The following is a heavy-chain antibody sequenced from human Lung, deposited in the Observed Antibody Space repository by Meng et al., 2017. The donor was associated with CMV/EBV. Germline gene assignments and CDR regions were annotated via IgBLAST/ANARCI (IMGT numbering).Heavy chain of an antibody. Sequence: SGPGLVMPSGTLSLTCVVSGGSISSSNWWSWVRQPPGKGLEWIGEIYHSGSTNYNPSLKSRVTISVDKSKNQFSLKLSSVTAADTAVYYCASFPPPGKQWLVTDYWGQGTLVTVSS. CDR1: GGSISSSNW. V-gene: IGHV4-4*02. J-gene: IGHJ4*02. D-gene: IGHD6-19*01. CDR3: ASFPPPGKQWLVTDY. CDR2: IYHSGST.